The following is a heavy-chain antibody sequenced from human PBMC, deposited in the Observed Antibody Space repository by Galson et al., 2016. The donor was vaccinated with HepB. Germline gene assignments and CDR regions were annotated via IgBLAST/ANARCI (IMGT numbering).Heavy chain of an antibody. CDR3: ARVARSGSAWYIFT. CDR1: GVSISVNKW. CDR2: IQTSGST. Sequence: ETLSLTCAVSGVSISVNKWWSWVRQSPGEGLEWIGEIQTSGSTNYNPSLKSRITISVDKSKNQCSLNLSSVTAADMAVYFCARVARSGSAWYIFTWGQGTLVTVSS. V-gene: IGHV4-4*01. J-gene: IGHJ4*02. D-gene: IGHD6-13*01.